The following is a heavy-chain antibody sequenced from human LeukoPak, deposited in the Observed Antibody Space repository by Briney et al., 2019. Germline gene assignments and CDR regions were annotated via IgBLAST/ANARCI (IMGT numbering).Heavy chain of an antibody. J-gene: IGHJ4*02. CDR2: IYYSGST. CDR3: ARAGGRDFHFDS. V-gene: IGHV4-4*02. Sequence: SETLSLTCAVSGGSITNSYWWTWVRQSPGKGLEWVGEIYYSGSTNYNPSLKSRVTMSVDKSKNQFSLKLSSVTAADTAFYFCARAGGRDFHFDSWGQGTLVTVSS. D-gene: IGHD5-12*01. CDR1: GGSITNSYW.